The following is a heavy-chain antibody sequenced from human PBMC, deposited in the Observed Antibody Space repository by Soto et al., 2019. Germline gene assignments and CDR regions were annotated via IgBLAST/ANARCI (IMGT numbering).Heavy chain of an antibody. CDR1: GDSISGGASF. V-gene: IGHV4-31*03. D-gene: IGHD2-2*01. CDR2: VYYSGSS. Sequence: SETLSLTCTVSGDSISGGASFWSWIRQPPGKGLDWIANVYYSGSSYYNPSLKSRLTISVHTTKNQFSLQLKSMTAADTAVYYCAKLSCTSSNCYFPGWLDPWGQGTLVTVSS. CDR3: AKLSCTSSNCYFPGWLDP. J-gene: IGHJ5*02.